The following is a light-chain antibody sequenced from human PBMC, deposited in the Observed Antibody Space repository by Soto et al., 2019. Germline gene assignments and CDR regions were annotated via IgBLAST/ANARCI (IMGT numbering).Light chain of an antibody. V-gene: IGLV2-14*01. CDR3: CSYTNNNTPWV. CDR2: EVT. CDR1: SSDVGAYNY. J-gene: IGLJ1*01. Sequence: QSALTQPASVSGSPGQSITISCTGTSSDVGAYNYVSWYQQHPGKAPKLMIYEVTNRPSGVSNRFSGSKSGNTAYLTISGLQADDEADYSCCSYTNNNTPWVFGTGTQLTVL.